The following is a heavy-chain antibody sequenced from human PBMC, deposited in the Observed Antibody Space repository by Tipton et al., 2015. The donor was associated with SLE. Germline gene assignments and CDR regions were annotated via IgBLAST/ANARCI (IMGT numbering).Heavy chain of an antibody. J-gene: IGHJ3*02. V-gene: IGHV3-21*04. Sequence: SLRLSCAASGFTFSSYSMNWVRQAPGKGLEWVSSISSSSSYIYYADSVKGRFTISRDNAKNSLYLQMNSLRAEDTAVYYCAKRVFDDGDAFDIWGQGTMVTVSS. D-gene: IGHD6-6*01. CDR3: AKRVFDDGDAFDI. CDR2: ISSSSSYI. CDR1: GFTFSSYS.